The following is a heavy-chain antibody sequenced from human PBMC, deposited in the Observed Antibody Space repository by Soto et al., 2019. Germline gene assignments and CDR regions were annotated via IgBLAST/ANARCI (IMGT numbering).Heavy chain of an antibody. CDR3: VKEGCSQPFLEDLGMDV. Sequence: QVQLVESGGGVVQPGRSLRLSCAASGFNFSSSGIHWVRQAPGKGLEWVALISYDGTDKYYADSVTGRFTISRDNSKNAVSLPMSILGPEDTAVYYCVKEGCSQPFLEDLGMDVGGKDTTAPV. D-gene: IGHD3-3*02. CDR1: GFNFSSSG. J-gene: IGHJ6*04. CDR2: ISYDGTDK. V-gene: IGHV3-30*18.